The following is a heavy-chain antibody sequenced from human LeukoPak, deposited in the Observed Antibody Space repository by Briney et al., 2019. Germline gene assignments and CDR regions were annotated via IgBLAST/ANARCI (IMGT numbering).Heavy chain of an antibody. D-gene: IGHD3-10*01. V-gene: IGHV3-7*01. J-gene: IGHJ6*03. CDR1: GFTFSSYW. CDR3: VREGSGSTHYMDV. CDR2: IKKDGSEK. Sequence: PGGSLRLSCAASGFTFSSYWMSWVRQAPGKGLEWVANIKKDGSEKYYVDSVKGRFTISRDNAKNSLFLQMDSLRVEDTAVYYCVREGSGSTHYMDVWGKGTAVIVSS.